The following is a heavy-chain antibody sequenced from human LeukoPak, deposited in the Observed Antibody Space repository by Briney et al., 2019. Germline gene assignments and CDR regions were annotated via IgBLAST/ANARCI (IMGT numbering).Heavy chain of an antibody. V-gene: IGHV3-53*01. CDR3: ARGVDGDYSFDY. CDR1: GFTVSSNY. J-gene: IGHJ4*02. Sequence: GGSLRPSCAASGFTVSSNYMGWVRQAPGKGLEWVSVIYSGGSTYYADSVKGRFTISRDNSKNTLYLQMNSLRAEDTAVYYCARGVDGDYSFDYWGQGTLVTVSS. CDR2: IYSGGST. D-gene: IGHD4-17*01.